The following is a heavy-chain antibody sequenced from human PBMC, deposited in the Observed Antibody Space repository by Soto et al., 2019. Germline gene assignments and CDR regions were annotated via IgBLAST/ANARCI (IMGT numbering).Heavy chain of an antibody. CDR1: GYSFTKYW. J-gene: IGHJ6*02. CDR2: IDPSDSYI. V-gene: IGHV5-10-1*01. D-gene: IGHD3-16*01. CDR3: ARHYICRGGDCYYYGMDV. Sequence: GESLKSSCKGYGYSFTKYWMSGVRQMPGKGLEWMGRIDPSDSYINYSPSFQGHVTISADKSINTAYLQWSSLRASDTAIYYCARHYICRGGDCYYYGMDVWGQGTTVTVSS.